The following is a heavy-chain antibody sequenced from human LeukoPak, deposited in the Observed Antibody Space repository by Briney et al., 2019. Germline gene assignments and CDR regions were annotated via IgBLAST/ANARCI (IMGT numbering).Heavy chain of an antibody. V-gene: IGHV1-18*01. D-gene: IGHD3-10*01. CDR1: GYTFTSYG. J-gene: IGHJ4*02. CDR2: ISAYNGNT. CDR3: ARDGGYGSGSNIFDY. Sequence: ASVKVSCKASGYTFTSYGISWVRQAPGQGLEWMGWISAYNGNTNYAQKLQGRVTMTTDTSTSTAYMELRSLRSDDTAVSYCARDGGYGSGSNIFDYWGQGTLVTVSS.